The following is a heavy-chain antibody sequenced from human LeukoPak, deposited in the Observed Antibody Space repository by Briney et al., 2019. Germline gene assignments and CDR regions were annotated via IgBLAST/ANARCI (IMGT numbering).Heavy chain of an antibody. CDR3: AKVPEAY. CDR1: GFTFSSYA. CDR2: ISGSGGDT. Sequence: GGSLRLSCAASGFTFSSYAMSWVRQAPGKGLEWVSAISGSGGDTYYADSVKGRFTIPRDNSENTVCLQMNSLRGEDTAIYYCAKVPEAYWGQGTLVTVSS. V-gene: IGHV3-23*01. J-gene: IGHJ4*02.